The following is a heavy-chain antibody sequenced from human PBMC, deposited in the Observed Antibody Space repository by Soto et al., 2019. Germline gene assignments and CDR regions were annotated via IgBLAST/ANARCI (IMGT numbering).Heavy chain of an antibody. CDR3: AKDNSSGRVGASYYYYGMDV. D-gene: IGHD1-26*01. J-gene: IGHJ6*02. V-gene: IGHV3-23*01. Sequence: PGGSLRLSCAASGFTFSSYAMSWVRQAPGKGLEWVSAISGSGGSTYYADSVKGRFTISRDNSKNTLYLQMNSLRAEDTAVYYCAKDNSSGRVGASYYYYGMDVWGQGTTVTVSS. CDR2: ISGSGGST. CDR1: GFTFSSYA.